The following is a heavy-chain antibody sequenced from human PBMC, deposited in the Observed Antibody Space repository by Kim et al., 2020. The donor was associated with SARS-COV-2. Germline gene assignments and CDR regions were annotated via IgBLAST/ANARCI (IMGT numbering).Heavy chain of an antibody. D-gene: IGHD3-22*01. CDR3: ARDDSSGYYYFDY. Sequence: CADSVKGQFTISRDNAKNSLYLQMNSLRAEDTAVYYCARDDSSGYYYFDYWGQGTLVTVSS. V-gene: IGHV3-21*01. J-gene: IGHJ4*02.